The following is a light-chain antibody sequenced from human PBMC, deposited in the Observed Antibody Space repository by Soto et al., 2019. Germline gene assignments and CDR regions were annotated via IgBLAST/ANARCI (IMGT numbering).Light chain of an antibody. CDR2: DAS. Sequence: DIQMTQSPSTLSASVGDRVTITCRASQSISSWLAWYQQKPGKAPKLLIYDASSLESGVPSRFSVSGSGTEFTLTISSLQPDDFATYYCQQYSSYPWTFGQGTKVEIK. V-gene: IGKV1-5*01. CDR1: QSISSW. CDR3: QQYSSYPWT. J-gene: IGKJ1*01.